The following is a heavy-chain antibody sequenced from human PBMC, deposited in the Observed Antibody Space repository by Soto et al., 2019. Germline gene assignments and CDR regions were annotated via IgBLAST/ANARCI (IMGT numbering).Heavy chain of an antibody. J-gene: IGHJ4*02. CDR2: IYYSGST. D-gene: IGHD3-22*01. Sequence: PSETLSLTCTVSGGSVSSGSYYWSWIRHPPGKGLEWIGNIYYSGSTNYNPSLKSRVTISVDTSKNQFSLKLSSVTAADTAVYYCARYYYDTSGYYYDYWGQGSLVTVSS. CDR1: GGSVSSGSYY. V-gene: IGHV4-61*01. CDR3: ARYYYDTSGYYYDY.